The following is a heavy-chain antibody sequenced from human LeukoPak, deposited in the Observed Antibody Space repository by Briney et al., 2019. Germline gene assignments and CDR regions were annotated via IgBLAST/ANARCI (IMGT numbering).Heavy chain of an antibody. V-gene: IGHV4-30-4*01. J-gene: IGHJ4*02. CDR3: AILAAASQDGFDY. D-gene: IGHD6-13*01. Sequence: SETLSLTCTVSGGSISSGDYYWSWIRQPPGKGLEWIGYIYYSGSTYYNPSLKSRVTISVDTSKNQFSLKLSSVTAADTAVYYCAILAAASQDGFDYWGQGTLVTVSS. CDR2: IYYSGST. CDR1: GGSISSGDYY.